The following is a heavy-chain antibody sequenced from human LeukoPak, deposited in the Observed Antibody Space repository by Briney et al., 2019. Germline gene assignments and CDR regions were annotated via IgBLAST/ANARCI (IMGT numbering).Heavy chain of an antibody. D-gene: IGHD2-2*01. V-gene: IGHV3-30*01. CDR2: TSDDGRKK. Sequence: PGGSLRLSCVASGFTFSNFAIHWVRQGPGKGLEWVAVTSDDGRKKYHADSVKGRFTISRDNSKNTLYLQMNSLRTDDTAIYYCARDRSYAVNQGGWLDPWGQGTLVSVSS. CDR3: ARDRSYAVNQGGWLDP. CDR1: GFTFSNFA. J-gene: IGHJ5*02.